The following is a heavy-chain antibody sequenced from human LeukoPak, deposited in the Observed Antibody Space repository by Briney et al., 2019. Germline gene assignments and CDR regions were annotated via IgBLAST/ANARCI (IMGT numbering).Heavy chain of an antibody. CDR3: ARGKYCSSTSCYFMDYWFDP. CDR2: IRVGVDST. Sequence: GGSLRLSCAASGFTFASYVMSWVRQAPGKGLEWVSTIRVGVDSTSYTDSEKGRFTISRDNSKSTLYLQMNSLRAEDTAVYFCARGKYCSSTSCYFMDYWFDPWGQGTLVTVSS. J-gene: IGHJ5*02. D-gene: IGHD2-2*01. CDR1: GFTFASYV. V-gene: IGHV3-23*01.